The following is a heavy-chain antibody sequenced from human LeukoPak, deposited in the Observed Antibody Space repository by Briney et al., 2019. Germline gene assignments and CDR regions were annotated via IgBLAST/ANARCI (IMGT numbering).Heavy chain of an antibody. CDR2: INLDGGST. CDR1: GYIFAGYY. Sequence: GDSVKVSCKASGYIFAGYYMQWVRQAPGQGLEWMGIINLDGGSTSYARKFQGRVTMTRETSTSTVYMELSSLRSEDTAVYYCVRPPSGKDKRHDVPDVWGQGTVVTVSS. V-gene: IGHV1-46*01. CDR3: VRPPSGKDKRHDVPDV. J-gene: IGHJ3*01. D-gene: IGHD1-26*01.